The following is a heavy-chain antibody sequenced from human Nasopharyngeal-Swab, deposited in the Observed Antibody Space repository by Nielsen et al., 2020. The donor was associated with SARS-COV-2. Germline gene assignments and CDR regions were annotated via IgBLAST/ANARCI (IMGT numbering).Heavy chain of an antibody. Sequence: GESLKISCAASGFTFSSYGMHWVRQAPGKGLEWVAVIWYDGSNKYYADSVKGRFTISRDNSKNTLYLQMSSLRAEDTAVYYCAREKWELGGFDYWGQGTLVTVSS. CDR1: GFTFSSYG. CDR2: IWYDGSNK. D-gene: IGHD1-26*01. V-gene: IGHV3-33*01. CDR3: AREKWELGGFDY. J-gene: IGHJ4*02.